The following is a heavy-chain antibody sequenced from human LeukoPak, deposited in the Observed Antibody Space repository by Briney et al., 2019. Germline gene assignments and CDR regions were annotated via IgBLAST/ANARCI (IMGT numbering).Heavy chain of an antibody. CDR2: TSSSGSTI. D-gene: IGHD4-23*01. Sequence: GGSLRLSCAASGFTFSDYYMSWIRQAPGKGLEWVSYTSSSGSTIYYADSVKGRFTISRDNAKNSLYLQMNSLRAEDTAVYYCARGPTTVVTPWYYGMDVWGQGTTVTVSS. CDR3: ARGPTTVVTPWYYGMDV. J-gene: IGHJ6*02. CDR1: GFTFSDYY. V-gene: IGHV3-11*04.